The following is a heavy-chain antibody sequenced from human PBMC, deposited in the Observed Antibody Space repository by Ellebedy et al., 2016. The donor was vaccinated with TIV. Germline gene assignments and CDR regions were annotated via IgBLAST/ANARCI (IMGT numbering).Heavy chain of an antibody. D-gene: IGHD1-26*01. CDR1: GYSLTELS. V-gene: IGHV1-2*02. CDR2: ISPNGGGT. J-gene: IGHJ4*02. Sequence: AASVKVSCKVSGYSLTELSIHWVRQAPGLGLEWMGWISPNGGGTHYAQKFQGRVSMTGDTSINTAYLELSRLTSDDTAVYYCARDYWGSYEYWGQGTLVTVSS. CDR3: ARDYWGSYEY.